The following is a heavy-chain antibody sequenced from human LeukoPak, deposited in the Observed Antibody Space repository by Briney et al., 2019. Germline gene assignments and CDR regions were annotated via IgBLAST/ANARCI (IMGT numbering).Heavy chain of an antibody. J-gene: IGHJ4*02. CDR3: ARQGNWNCVAPYYFDY. V-gene: IGHV4-59*11. D-gene: IGHD1-7*01. Sequence: PSETLSLTCTVSGGSISSHYWSWIRQPPGKGLEWIGYIYYSGSTNYNPSLKSRVTISVDTSKNQFSLKLSSVTAADTAVYYCARQGNWNCVAPYYFDYWGQGTLVTVSS. CDR1: GGSISSHY. CDR2: IYYSGST.